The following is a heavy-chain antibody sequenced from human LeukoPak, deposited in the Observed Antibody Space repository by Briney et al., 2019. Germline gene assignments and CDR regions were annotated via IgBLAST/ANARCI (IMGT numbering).Heavy chain of an antibody. CDR3: ARGPCYSSGCFYYFDY. V-gene: IGHV1-3*01. CDR2: INAGNGNT. D-gene: IGHD6-19*01. Sequence: ASVKVSCKASGYTFTSYAMHWVRQAPGQRLEWMGWINAGNGNTKYSQKFQGRVTITRDTSASTAYMELSSLRSEDTAVYYCARGPCYSSGCFYYFDYWGQGTLVTVSS. J-gene: IGHJ4*02. CDR1: GYTFTSYA.